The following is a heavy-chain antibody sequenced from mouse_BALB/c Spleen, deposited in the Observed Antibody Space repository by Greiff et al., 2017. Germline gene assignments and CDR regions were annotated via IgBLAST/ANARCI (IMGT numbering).Heavy chain of an antibody. Sequence: DVKLVESGGGLVKPGGSLKLSCAASGFTFSSYAMSWVRQTPEKRLEWVASISSGGSTYYPDSVKGRFTISRDNARNILYLQMSSLRSEDTAMYYCARSTTPTRGAMDYWGQGTSVTVSS. D-gene: IGHD1-2*01. CDR1: GFTFSSYA. CDR2: ISSGGST. CDR3: ARSTTPTRGAMDY. V-gene: IGHV5-6-5*01. J-gene: IGHJ4*01.